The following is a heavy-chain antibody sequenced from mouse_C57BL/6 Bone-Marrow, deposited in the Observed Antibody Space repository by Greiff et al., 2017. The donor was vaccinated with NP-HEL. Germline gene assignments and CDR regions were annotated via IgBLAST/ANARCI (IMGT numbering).Heavy chain of an antibody. J-gene: IGHJ1*03. D-gene: IGHD4-1*01. V-gene: IGHV1-69*01. CDR2: IDPSDSYT. Sequence: QVQLQQPGAELVMPGASVKLSCKASGYTFTSYWMHWVKQRPGQGLEWIGEIDPSDSYTNYNQKFKGKSTLTVDKSSSTAYMQLSSLTSEDSAVYYCARRDWDGGYFDVWGTGTTVTVSS. CDR1: GYTFTSYW. CDR3: ARRDWDGGYFDV.